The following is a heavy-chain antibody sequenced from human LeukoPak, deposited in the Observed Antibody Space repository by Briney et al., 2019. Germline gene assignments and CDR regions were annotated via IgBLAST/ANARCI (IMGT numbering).Heavy chain of an antibody. CDR1: GYTFTSYD. J-gene: IGHJ4*02. Sequence: ASVKVSCKASGYTFTSYDINWVRQATGQGLEWMGWISAYNGNTNYAQKLQGRVTMTTDTSTSTAYMELRSLRSDDTAVYYCARASEGGGNTYYDFWSGYRTSYFDYWGQGTLVTASS. CDR3: ARASEGGGNTYYDFWSGYRTSYFDY. CDR2: ISAYNGNT. D-gene: IGHD3-3*01. V-gene: IGHV1-18*01.